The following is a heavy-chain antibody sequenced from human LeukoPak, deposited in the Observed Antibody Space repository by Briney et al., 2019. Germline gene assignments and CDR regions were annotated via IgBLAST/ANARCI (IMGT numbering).Heavy chain of an antibody. CDR3: ARDLQPASYYDSSASRSNWFDP. J-gene: IGHJ5*02. CDR2: ISGSGGST. Sequence: GGSLRLSCAASGFTFSIYAMSWVRQAPGKGLEWVSAISGSGGSTYYADSVKGRFTISRDNSKNTLYLQMNSLGAEDTAVYYCARDLQPASYYDSSASRSNWFDPWGQGTLVTVSS. D-gene: IGHD3-22*01. V-gene: IGHV3-23*01. CDR1: GFTFSIYA.